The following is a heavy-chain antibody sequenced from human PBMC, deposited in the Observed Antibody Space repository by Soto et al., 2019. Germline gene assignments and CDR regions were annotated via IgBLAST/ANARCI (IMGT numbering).Heavy chain of an antibody. J-gene: IGHJ6*02. CDR3: ARTDRDFYGLDV. CDR1: GFTFRSYV. CDR2: ISAAGDP. Sequence: VQLVESGGGVVQPGTSLRVSCVGSGFTFRSYVIHWVRQGTGKGLEWVSGISAAGDPDYADSVEGRFTISRENAQNSFFLQMNSLRVGDTAVYYCARTDRDFYGLDVWGQGTTVIVSS. V-gene: IGHV3-13*05.